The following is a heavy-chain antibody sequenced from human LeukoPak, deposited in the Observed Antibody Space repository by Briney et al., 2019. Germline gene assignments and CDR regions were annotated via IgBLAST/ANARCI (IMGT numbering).Heavy chain of an antibody. D-gene: IGHD3-22*01. CDR1: GYSFTSYW. CDR3: ARRERYYDSSGYYYDWFDP. V-gene: IGHV5-51*01. CDR2: IYPGDSDT. Sequence: GESLKIPCKGSGYSFTSYWIGWVRQMPGKGLEWMGIIYPGDSDTRYSPSLQGQVTISADKSISTAYLQWSSLKASDTAMYYCARRERYYDSSGYYYDWFDPWGQGTLVTVSS. J-gene: IGHJ5*02.